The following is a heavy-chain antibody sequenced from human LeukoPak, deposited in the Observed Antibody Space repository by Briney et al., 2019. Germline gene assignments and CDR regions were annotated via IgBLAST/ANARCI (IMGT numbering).Heavy chain of an antibody. V-gene: IGHV1-2*02. D-gene: IGHD5-12*01. CDR3: ARSNNGYLKGYDFDY. Sequence: ASVKVSCKASGYTFTGYYIHCVRQAPGQGLEWMGWINPNSGATTYAQKFQGRFTLTRDTSISTAYMELSRLRSDDTAMYYCARSNNGYLKGYDFDYWGQGSLVTVSS. CDR1: GYTFTGYY. J-gene: IGHJ4*02. CDR2: INPNSGAT.